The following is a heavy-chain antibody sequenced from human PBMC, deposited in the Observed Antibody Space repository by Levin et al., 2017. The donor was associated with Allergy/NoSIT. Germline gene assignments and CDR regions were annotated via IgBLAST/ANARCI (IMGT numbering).Heavy chain of an antibody. CDR2: IDWDDDK. CDR3: ARGTDLSSAPFDY. CDR1: GFSLSTSGMR. D-gene: IGHD3-22*01. Sequence: SGPTLVKPTQTLTLTCTFSGFSLSTSGMRVSWIRQPPGKALEWLARIDWDDDKFYSTSLKTRLTISKDTSKNQVVLSMTNMDPLDTATYYCARGTDLSSAPFDYWGQGILVTVSS. J-gene: IGHJ4*02. V-gene: IGHV2-70*04.